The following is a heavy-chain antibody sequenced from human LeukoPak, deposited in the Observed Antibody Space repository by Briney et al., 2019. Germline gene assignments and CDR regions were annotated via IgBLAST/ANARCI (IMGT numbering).Heavy chain of an antibody. Sequence: SETLSLTCTVSGGSISSYYWSWIRQPAGKGLEWIGRIYTSGSTNYNPSLKSRVTMSVDTSKNQFSLKLSSVTAADTAVYYCAREDVTIFGVDSNWFDPWGQGTLVTVSS. CDR3: AREDVTIFGVDSNWFDP. CDR2: IYTSGST. D-gene: IGHD3-3*01. CDR1: GGSISSYY. J-gene: IGHJ5*02. V-gene: IGHV4-4*07.